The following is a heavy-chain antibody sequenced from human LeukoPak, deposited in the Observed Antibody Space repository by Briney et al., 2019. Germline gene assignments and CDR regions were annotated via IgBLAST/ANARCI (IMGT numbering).Heavy chain of an antibody. J-gene: IGHJ4*02. D-gene: IGHD3-10*01. CDR3: AQENYYGSGSYPDN. CDR2: ISSDGSNE. V-gene: IGHV3-30*04. Sequence: GGSLRLSCAASRFTFNSYAMHWVRLAPGKGLEWVAVISSDGSNEYYAESVKGRFTISRDNSKNTLYLQMNSLRVEDTAVYYCAQENYYGSGSYPDNWGQGTLVTVSS. CDR1: RFTFNSYA.